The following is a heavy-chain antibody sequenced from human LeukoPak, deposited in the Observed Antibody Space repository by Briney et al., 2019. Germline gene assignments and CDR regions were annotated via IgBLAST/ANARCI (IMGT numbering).Heavy chain of an antibody. V-gene: IGHV4-30-2*01. CDR3: ARARGILTGGYYFDY. Sequence: SQTLSLTCAVSGGSISSGGYSWSWIRQPPGKGLEWIVYIYHSGSTYYNPSLKSRVTISVDRSKNQFSLKLSSVTAADTAVYYCARARGILTGGYYFDYWGQGTLVTVSS. CDR1: GGSISSGGYS. D-gene: IGHD3-9*01. J-gene: IGHJ4*02. CDR2: IYHSGST.